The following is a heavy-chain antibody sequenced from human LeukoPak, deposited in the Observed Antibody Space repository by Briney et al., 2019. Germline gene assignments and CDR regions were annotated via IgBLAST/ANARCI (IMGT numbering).Heavy chain of an antibody. V-gene: IGHV3-15*01. CDR2: IKSKTDGGTT. Sequence: GGSLRLSCAASGFTFSNAWMSWVRLAPGKGLEWVGRIKSKTDGGTTDYAAPVKGRFTISRDDSKNTLYLQMNSLKIEDTAVYYCTTSIAARPWYDYWGQGTLVTVSS. CDR1: GFTFSNAW. D-gene: IGHD6-6*01. J-gene: IGHJ4*02. CDR3: TTSIAARPWYDY.